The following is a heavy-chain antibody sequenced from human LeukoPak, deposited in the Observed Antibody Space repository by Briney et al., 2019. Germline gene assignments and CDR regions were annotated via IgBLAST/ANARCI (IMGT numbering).Heavy chain of an antibody. V-gene: IGHV3-30-3*01. J-gene: IGHJ4*02. Sequence: GGSLRLSCAASGFTFSSYAMHWVRQAPGKGLEWVAVISYDGSNKYYADSVKGRFTISRDNSKNTLYLQMNSLRAEDTAVYYCAKDRVLGDGYNYGDFDYWGQGTLVTVSS. CDR3: AKDRVLGDGYNYGDFDY. D-gene: IGHD5-24*01. CDR1: GFTFSSYA. CDR2: ISYDGSNK.